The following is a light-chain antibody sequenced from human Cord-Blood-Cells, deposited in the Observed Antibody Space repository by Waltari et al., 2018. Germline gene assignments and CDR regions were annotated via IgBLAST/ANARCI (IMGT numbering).Light chain of an antibody. V-gene: IGKV1-5*03. J-gene: IGKJ1*01. Sequence: DIQMTQSPFTMSTSVGDRVTITGRASQSISSWVAWYQQKPGKAPKLLIYKASSLESGVPSRFSGSGSGTEFTLTISSLRPDDFSTYYCQQYNSYSGTFGQGTKVEI. CDR1: QSISSW. CDR3: QQYNSYSGT. CDR2: KAS.